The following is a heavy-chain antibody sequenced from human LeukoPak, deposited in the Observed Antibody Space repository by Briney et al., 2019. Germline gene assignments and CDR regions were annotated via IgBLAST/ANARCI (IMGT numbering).Heavy chain of an antibody. CDR1: GFTFSSYA. CDR2: ISYDGSNK. V-gene: IGHV3-30*01. CDR3: AKDYGNYRGFDF. D-gene: IGHD3-22*01. J-gene: IGHJ4*02. Sequence: PGRSLRLSCAASGFTFSSYAMHWVRQAPGKGLEWVAVISYDGSNKYYADSVKGRFTISRDNRKNSLYLQMNSLRTEDTALYYCAKDYGNYRGFDFWGQGTLVTVSS.